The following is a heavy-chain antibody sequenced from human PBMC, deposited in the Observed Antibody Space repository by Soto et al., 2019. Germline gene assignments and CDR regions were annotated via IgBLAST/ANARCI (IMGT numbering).Heavy chain of an antibody. Sequence: QVQLQQWGAGLLKPSETLSLTCAVYGGSFSGYYWSWIRQPPGKGLEWIGEINHSGSTNYNPSLKSRVTISVDTSKNQFSLKLSSVTAADTAVYYCARAPYSYGRGWGYYFDYWGQGTLVTVSS. CDR1: GGSFSGYY. J-gene: IGHJ4*02. V-gene: IGHV4-34*01. CDR3: ARAPYSYGRGWGYYFDY. D-gene: IGHD5-18*01. CDR2: INHSGST.